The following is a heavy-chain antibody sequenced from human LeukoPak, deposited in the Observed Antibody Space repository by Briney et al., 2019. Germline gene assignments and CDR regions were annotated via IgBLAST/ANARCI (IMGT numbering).Heavy chain of an antibody. Sequence: SETLSLTCTVSGDSISGYYWSWIRQPPGKGLEWIGCIYYSGSTNYNPSLKSRVTISVDTSKNQFSLKLSSVTAADTAVYYCARGAAATHFDYWGQGTLVTVSS. CDR1: GDSISGYY. J-gene: IGHJ4*02. D-gene: IGHD6-13*01. CDR2: IYYSGST. V-gene: IGHV4-59*01. CDR3: ARGAAATHFDY.